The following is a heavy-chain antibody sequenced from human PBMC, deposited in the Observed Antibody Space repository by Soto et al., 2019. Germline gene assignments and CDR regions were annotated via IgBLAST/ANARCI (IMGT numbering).Heavy chain of an antibody. J-gene: IGHJ6*03. D-gene: IGHD3-3*01. Sequence: SETLSLTCTVSGGSISSYYWSWIRQPPGKGLEWIGYIYYSGSTNYNPSLKSRVTISVDTSKNQFSLKLSSVTAADTAVYYCARPSLEGVVSGYYYMDVWGKGTTVTVSS. CDR1: GGSISSYY. V-gene: IGHV4-59*08. CDR3: ARPSLEGVVSGYYYMDV. CDR2: IYYSGST.